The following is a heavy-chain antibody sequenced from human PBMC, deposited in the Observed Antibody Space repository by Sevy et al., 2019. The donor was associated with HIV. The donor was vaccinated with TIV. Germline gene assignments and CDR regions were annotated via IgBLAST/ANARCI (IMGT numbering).Heavy chain of an antibody. J-gene: IGHJ6*02. V-gene: IGHV3-21*01. D-gene: IGHD3-10*01. CDR1: GLTFSSYS. CDR3: ARDRDGSGSSGGYGMDV. CDR2: ISSSSSYI. Sequence: GGSLRLSCVASGLTFSSYSMKWVRQAPGKGLEWVSSISSSSSYIYYAHSVKGRFTISRDNAKKSLYPQVNSLRAEDTAVYYCARDRDGSGSSGGYGMDVWGQGTTVTVSS.